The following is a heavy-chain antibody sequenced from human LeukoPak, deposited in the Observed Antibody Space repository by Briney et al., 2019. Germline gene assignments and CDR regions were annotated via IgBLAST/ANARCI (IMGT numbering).Heavy chain of an antibody. CDR3: ANRRGRIAVATSAWFDP. V-gene: IGHV3-23*01. CDR2: ISGSGGST. J-gene: IGHJ5*02. D-gene: IGHD6-19*01. CDR1: GFTFSSYA. Sequence: PGGSLRLSCAASGFTFSSYAMSWVRQAPGKGLEWVSAISGSGGSTYYADSVKGRFTISRDNSKNTLYLQMNSLRAEDTAVYYCANRRGRIAVATSAWFDPWGQGTLVTVSS.